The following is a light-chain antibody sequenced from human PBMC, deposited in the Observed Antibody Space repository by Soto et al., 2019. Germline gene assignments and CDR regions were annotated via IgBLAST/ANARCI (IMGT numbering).Light chain of an antibody. Sequence: EIMMTQSPVTLSVSPGERATLSCRASQSVNSNLAWYQQKPGQAPRLLIYGASTRATGIPASFIGNGSGTEFTLTASSLQPEDFAVYYCQQTKDWPATFGQGTKVDI. J-gene: IGKJ1*01. V-gene: IGKV3-15*01. CDR3: QQTKDWPAT. CDR1: QSVNSN. CDR2: GAS.